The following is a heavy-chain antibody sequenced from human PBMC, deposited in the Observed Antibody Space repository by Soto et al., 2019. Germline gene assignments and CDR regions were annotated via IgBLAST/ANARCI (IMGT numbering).Heavy chain of an antibody. V-gene: IGHV5-51*01. CDR2: IYPGDSDT. CDR3: ARPCGGNVGRAIY. J-gene: IGHJ4*02. Sequence: GESLKISCKGSGYTFSNFWIGWVRQMPGKGLEWMGIIYPGDSDTRYSPSFQGQVTISADKSISTAYLQWSSLKASDTAMYYCARPCGGNVGRAIYWGQGTLVTVSS. D-gene: IGHD2-15*01. CDR1: GYTFSNFW.